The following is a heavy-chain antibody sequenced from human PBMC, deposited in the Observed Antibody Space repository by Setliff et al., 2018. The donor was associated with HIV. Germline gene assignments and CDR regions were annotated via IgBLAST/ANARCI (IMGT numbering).Heavy chain of an antibody. D-gene: IGHD3-10*01. CDR2: IYHSGST. CDR3: ARHRAQRGSGTYYDDWFDP. V-gene: IGHV4-38-2*01. CDR1: GYSISSGYY. Sequence: PSETLSLTCAVSGYSISSGYYWGWIRQPPGKGLEWIGSIYHSGSTYYNPSLKSRVTISVDTSKNQFSLKLSSVTAADTAVYYCARHRAQRGSGTYYDDWFDPWGQGTLVTVSS. J-gene: IGHJ5*02.